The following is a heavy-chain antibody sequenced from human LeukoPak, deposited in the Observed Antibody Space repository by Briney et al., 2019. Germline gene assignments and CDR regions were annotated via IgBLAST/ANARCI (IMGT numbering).Heavy chain of an antibody. V-gene: IGHV3-23*01. CDR3: AKAPNYDFWTGPGFDY. J-gene: IGHJ4*02. Sequence: GGSLRLSCAASGFTFSSYAMSWVRQAPGKGLEWVSAISGSGDSTYYADAVKGRFTISRDNSKNTLYLQMNSLRAEDTAVYYCAKAPNYDFWTGPGFDYWGQGTLVTVSS. CDR2: ISGSGDST. CDR1: GFTFSSYA. D-gene: IGHD3-3*01.